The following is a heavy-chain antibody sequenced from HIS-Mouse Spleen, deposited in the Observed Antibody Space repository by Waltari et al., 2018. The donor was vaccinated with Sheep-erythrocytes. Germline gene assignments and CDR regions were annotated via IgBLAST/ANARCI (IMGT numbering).Heavy chain of an antibody. CDR1: GGSISSSSYY. V-gene: IGHV4-39*07. CDR2: VYYSGGT. CDR3: ARDEGTYYDFWSGYPPSYYFDY. J-gene: IGHJ4*02. Sequence: QLQLQESGPGLVKPSETLSLTCTVSGGSISSSSYYWGWIRQPPGKGLEWIGSVYYSGGTSSNPSLKSRVTISVDTSKNQFSLRLSSVTAADTAVYYCARDEGTYYDFWSGYPPSYYFDYWGQGTLVTVSS. D-gene: IGHD3-3*01.